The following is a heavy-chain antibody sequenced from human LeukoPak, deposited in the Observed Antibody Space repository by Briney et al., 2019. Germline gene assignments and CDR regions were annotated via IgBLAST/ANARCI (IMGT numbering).Heavy chain of an antibody. CDR1: DGSFSSSDYY. J-gene: IGHJ6*03. V-gene: IGHV4-39*01. Sequence: PSETLSLTCTVSDGSFSSSDYYWGWIRQPPGKGLEWIGSIYYSGTTYHNPSLKSRVTISLDTSKNQFSLKLSSVTAADTAVYYCARHHPPVRIAAAGTGGYYMDVWGKGTTVTISS. CDR3: ARHHPPVRIAAAGTGGYYMDV. CDR2: IYYSGTT. D-gene: IGHD6-13*01.